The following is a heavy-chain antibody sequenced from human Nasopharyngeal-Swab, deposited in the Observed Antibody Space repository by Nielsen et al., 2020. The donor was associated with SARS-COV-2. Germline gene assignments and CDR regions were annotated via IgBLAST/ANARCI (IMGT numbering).Heavy chain of an antibody. J-gene: IGHJ6*02. CDR1: GYTFTSYY. CDR3: ARGIVVVPAASDYGMDV. D-gene: IGHD2-2*01. CDR2: INPSGGST. V-gene: IGHV1-46*01. Sequence: SVKVSCKASGYTFTSYYMHWVRQAPGQGLEWMGIINPSGGSTSYAQKFQGRVTMTRDTSTSTVYMELSSLRSEDTAVYYCARGIVVVPAASDYGMDVWGQGTTVTVSS.